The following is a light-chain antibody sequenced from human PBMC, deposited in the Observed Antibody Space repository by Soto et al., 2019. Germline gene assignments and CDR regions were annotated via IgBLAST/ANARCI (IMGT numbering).Light chain of an antibody. CDR3: QSYDSTLDARYV. V-gene: IGLV1-40*01. CDR2: GDS. CDR1: GSNIGAGYD. J-gene: IGLJ1*01. Sequence: QSVLTQPPSVSGAPGQRVTISCTGSGSNIGAGYDVHWYQHRPGTAPKLLVFGDSHRPSGVPDRFSGSKSGTSASLAITGLQAEYEGDYSCQSYDSTLDARYVFGTGTKLTVL.